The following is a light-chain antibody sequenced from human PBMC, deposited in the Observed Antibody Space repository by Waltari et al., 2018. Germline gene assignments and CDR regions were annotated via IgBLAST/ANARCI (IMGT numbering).Light chain of an antibody. CDR2: EGS. J-gene: IGLJ1*01. V-gene: IGLV2-8*01. CDR1: SSDVGGYNY. Sequence: QSALTQPPSASGSPGQSITISCTGTSSDVGGYNYVSWYQQHPGKAPKLMIYEGSKRPSGVPDRCAGSKSGNTASLTVSGLQAEDEADYYCSSYAGSNMVVFGTGTKVTVL. CDR3: SSYAGSNMVV.